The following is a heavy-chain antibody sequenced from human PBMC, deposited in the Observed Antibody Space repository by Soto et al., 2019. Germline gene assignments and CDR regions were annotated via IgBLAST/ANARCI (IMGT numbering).Heavy chain of an antibody. CDR1: GGTFPSDT. CDR3: ARPTSGYYHEAFEI. Sequence: QMQLMQSGSEVKKPGSSVKVSCKASGGTFPSDTISWVRQAPGQGLEWMGGIVPIFGTPNYAQKFQGRVTITADGSTNTAYMELSSLRSEDTAVYSCARPTSGYYHEAFEIWGQGTLVSVSS. CDR2: IVPIFGTP. V-gene: IGHV1-69*01. D-gene: IGHD3-22*01. J-gene: IGHJ3*02.